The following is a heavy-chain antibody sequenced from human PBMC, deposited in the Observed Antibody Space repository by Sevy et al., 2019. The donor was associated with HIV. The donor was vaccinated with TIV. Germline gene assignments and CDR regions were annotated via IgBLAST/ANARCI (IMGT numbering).Heavy chain of an antibody. J-gene: IGHJ6*03. Sequence: GGSLRLSCAASGFTFSSDGMHWVLQAPGKGLEWVAVIWYDGSNKYYADSVKGRFTISRDNSKNTLYLQMNSLRAEDRAVYYCARGITGTTIYYYYYMDVWGKGTTVTVSS. CDR2: IWYDGSNK. V-gene: IGHV3-33*08. CDR3: ARGITGTTIYYYYYMDV. CDR1: GFTFSSDG. D-gene: IGHD1-7*01.